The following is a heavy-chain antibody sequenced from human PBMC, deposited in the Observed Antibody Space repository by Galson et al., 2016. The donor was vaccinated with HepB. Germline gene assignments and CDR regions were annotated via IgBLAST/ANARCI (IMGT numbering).Heavy chain of an antibody. D-gene: IGHD2-15*01. V-gene: IGHV1-69*06. CDR1: GGTFSSYA. J-gene: IGHJ3*02. CDR2: IIPIFGTA. CDR3: ASGPIGVVVDDAFEI. Sequence: SVKVSCKASGGTFSSYAISWVRQAPGQGLEWMGGIIPIFGTANYAQKFQGRVTITADKSTSTAYMELRSLRSEDTAVYYCASGPIGVVVDDAFEIWGQGTMVTVSS.